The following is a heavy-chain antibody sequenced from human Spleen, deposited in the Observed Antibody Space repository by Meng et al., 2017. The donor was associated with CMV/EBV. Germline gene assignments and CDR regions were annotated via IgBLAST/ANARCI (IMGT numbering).Heavy chain of an antibody. Sequence: KVSCKASGGTFSSYGFRWARQAPGQGLEWMGGIISMFGLVNYPQKFQGRVTITADESTSTAYMELSSLRAEDTAIYYCAGDRAGWLDPWGQGTLVTVSS. J-gene: IGHJ5*02. CDR2: IISMFGLV. V-gene: IGHV1-69*01. CDR3: AGDRAGWLDP. CDR1: GGTFSSYG.